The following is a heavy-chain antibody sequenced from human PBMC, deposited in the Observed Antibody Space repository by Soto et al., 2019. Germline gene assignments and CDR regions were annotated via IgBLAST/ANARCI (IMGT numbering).Heavy chain of an antibody. Sequence: QVQLVQSGAEVKKPGASVKVSCKASGYTFTSYAMHWVRQAPGQRLEWMGWINAGNGNTKYSQKFQGRVTITRDTSASTAYMELSSLRSEDTAVYYCARDSITIFGVVITGWFDPWGQGTLVTVSS. V-gene: IGHV1-3*01. CDR2: INAGNGNT. D-gene: IGHD3-3*01. J-gene: IGHJ5*02. CDR3: ARDSITIFGVVITGWFDP. CDR1: GYTFTSYA.